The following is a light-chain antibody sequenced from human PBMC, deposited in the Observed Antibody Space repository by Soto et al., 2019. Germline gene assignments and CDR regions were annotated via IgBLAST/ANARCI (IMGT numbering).Light chain of an antibody. CDR3: QHYNSYSEA. V-gene: IGKV1-5*03. CDR1: QTISSW. J-gene: IGKJ1*01. Sequence: IQMTQSPSTLSASVGDRVTITCRASQTISSWLAWYQQKPGKAPKLLIYKASTLKSGVPSRFIGSGSGTEFTLTISSLQPDDFATYYCQHYNSYSEAFGQGTKVDI. CDR2: KAS.